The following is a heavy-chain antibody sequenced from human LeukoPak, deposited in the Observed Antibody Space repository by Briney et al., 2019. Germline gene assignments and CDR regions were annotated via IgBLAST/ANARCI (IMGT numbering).Heavy chain of an antibody. CDR3: ARHVDTAMGGDY. V-gene: IGHV1-46*01. Sequence: GASVKVSCKASGYTFTSYYMHWVRQAPGQGLEWMGIINPSGGSTSYAQKFQGRVTMTRDMSTSTVYVELSSLRSEDTAVYYCARHVDTAMGGDYWGQGTLVTVSS. CDR2: INPSGGST. D-gene: IGHD5-18*01. CDR1: GYTFTSYY. J-gene: IGHJ4*02.